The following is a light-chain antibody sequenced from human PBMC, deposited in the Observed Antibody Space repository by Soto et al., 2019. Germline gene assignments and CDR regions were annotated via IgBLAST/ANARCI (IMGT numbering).Light chain of an antibody. CDR3: QQSYSTPPRT. Sequence: DIQMTQSPSSLSASVGDRVTITCRASQSISSYLNWYQQKPGKAPKLLIYAASSLQSGVPSRFSGSGSGTDFTLTISSLQPDYFATYYCQQSYSTPPRTFGQGTEV. V-gene: IGKV1-39*01. CDR1: QSISSY. J-gene: IGKJ1*01. CDR2: AAS.